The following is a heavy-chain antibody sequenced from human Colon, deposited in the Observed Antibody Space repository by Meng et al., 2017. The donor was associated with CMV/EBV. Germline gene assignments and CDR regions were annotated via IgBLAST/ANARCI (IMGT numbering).Heavy chain of an antibody. D-gene: IGHD3-16*01. CDR3: ARGLDYFDW. Sequence: GGSLKISCAASGFMYSSYWMTWVRQAPGKGLEWVANIRQDGSEQDYLDSVRGRFTISRDNAKNSLHLQMSSLRAEDTAVYFCARGLDYFDWWGQGTPVTVSS. V-gene: IGHV3-7*01. J-gene: IGHJ4*02. CDR2: IRQDGSEQ. CDR1: GFMYSSYW.